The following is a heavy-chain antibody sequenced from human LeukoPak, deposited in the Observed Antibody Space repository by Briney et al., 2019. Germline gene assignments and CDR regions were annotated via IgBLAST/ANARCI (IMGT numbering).Heavy chain of an antibody. V-gene: IGHV3-74*01. D-gene: IGHD5-18*01. CDR3: ARDAPGNTALDY. CDR1: GFTFISYW. Sequence: GGSLRLSXAASGFTFISYWMHWVRQAPGKGLVWVSRINGYGSSTYFADSVKGRFTISRDNAKNTLYLQVNSLRAEDTAVYYCARDAPGNTALDYWGQGTLVTVSS. CDR2: INGYGSST. J-gene: IGHJ4*02.